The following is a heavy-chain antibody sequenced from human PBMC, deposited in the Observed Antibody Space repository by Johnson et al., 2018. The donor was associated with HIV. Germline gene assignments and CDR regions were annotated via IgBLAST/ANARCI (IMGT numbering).Heavy chain of an antibody. CDR3: ASSVPGRWYSSSAFDM. J-gene: IGHJ3*02. CDR2: IGTAGDT. V-gene: IGHV3-13*01. CDR1: GFTFSRFG. D-gene: IGHD6-19*01. Sequence: EVQLVESGGGVVQPGGSLRLSCVASGFTFSRFGMHWVRQATGKGLEWVSAIGTAGDTYYPGSVKGRLTISRENAKNSLHLQMNSLRVGDTAVYYCASSVPGRWYSSSAFDMWGQGTMVTVSS.